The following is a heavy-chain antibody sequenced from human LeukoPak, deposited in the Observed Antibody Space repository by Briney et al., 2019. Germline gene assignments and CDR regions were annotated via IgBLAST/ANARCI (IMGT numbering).Heavy chain of an antibody. D-gene: IGHD5-12*01. CDR1: GFTFSSYG. CDR3: AKVVNSGYARDAFDI. J-gene: IGHJ3*02. CDR2: IRYDGNNK. V-gene: IGHV3-30*02. Sequence: GGSLRLSCAASGFTFSSYGMHWVRQAPGKGLEWVAFIRYDGNNKYYADSVKGRFTISRDNSKNTLYLQMNSLRAEDTAVYYCAKVVNSGYARDAFDIWGQGTMVTVSS.